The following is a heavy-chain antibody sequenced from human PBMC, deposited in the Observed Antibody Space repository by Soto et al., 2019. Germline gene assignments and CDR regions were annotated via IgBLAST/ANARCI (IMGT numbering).Heavy chain of an antibody. CDR2: INAYNGDT. J-gene: IGHJ4*02. Sequence: QVQLVQSGAEVKKPGASVKVSCKASGYTFTTYGISWVRQAPGQGLEWMGWINAYNGDTNYAQKLQGRVTMTKDTSTSTAYMELRSLLSDDTAVYYCARDKGSSSWYYFFDYWGQGTLVTVSS. D-gene: IGHD6-13*01. V-gene: IGHV1-18*01. CDR3: ARDKGSSSWYYFFDY. CDR1: GYTFTTYG.